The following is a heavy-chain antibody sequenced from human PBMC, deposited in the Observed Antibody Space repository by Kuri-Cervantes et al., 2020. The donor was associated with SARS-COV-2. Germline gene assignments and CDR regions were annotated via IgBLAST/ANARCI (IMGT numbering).Heavy chain of an antibody. CDR1: GASVSSNSAA. V-gene: IGHV6-1*01. CDR2: TYYRSKWYN. J-gene: IGHJ6*02. D-gene: IGHD3-22*01. Sequence: SETLSLTCAISGASVSSNSAAWNWIRQSPSRGLEWLGRTYYRSKWYNDYAVSVKGRITINPDTSKNQFSLQLNSVTPEDTAVYYCARAMYYYDSSGYYINYYGMDVWGQGTTVTVSS. CDR3: ARAMYYYDSSGYYINYYGMDV.